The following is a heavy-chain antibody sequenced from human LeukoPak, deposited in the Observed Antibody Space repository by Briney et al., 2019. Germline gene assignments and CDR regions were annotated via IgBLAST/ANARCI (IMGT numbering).Heavy chain of an antibody. CDR2: INSDGSST. V-gene: IGHV3-74*01. J-gene: IGHJ6*03. Sequence: PGGSLRLSCAASGFTFSSYWMHWVRQAPGKGLVWVSRINSDGSSTSYADSVKGRFTISRDNAKNTLYLQMNSLRAEDTAVYYCASSPVYCSSTSCYHYYYMDVWGKGTTVTISS. D-gene: IGHD2-2*01. CDR3: ASSPVYCSSTSCYHYYYMDV. CDR1: GFTFSSYW.